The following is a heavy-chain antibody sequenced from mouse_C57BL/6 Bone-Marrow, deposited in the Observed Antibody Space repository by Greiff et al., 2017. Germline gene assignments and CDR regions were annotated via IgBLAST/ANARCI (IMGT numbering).Heavy chain of an antibody. CDR2: IYPGDGDT. CDR3: ARSRKAMDY. J-gene: IGHJ4*01. V-gene: IGHV1-82*01. CDR1: GYAFSSSW. Sequence: VQGVESGPELVKPGASVKISCKASGYAFSSSWMNWVKQRPGTGLEWIGRIYPGDGDTNYNGKFKGKATLTADKSSSTAYMQLSSLTSEDSAVYFCARSRKAMDYWGQGTSVTVSS.